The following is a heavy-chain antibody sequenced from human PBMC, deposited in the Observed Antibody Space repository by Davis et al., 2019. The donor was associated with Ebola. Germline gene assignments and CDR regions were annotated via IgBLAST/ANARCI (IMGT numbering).Heavy chain of an antibody. J-gene: IGHJ4*02. CDR2: IYNTGSV. CDR1: GDSMRSGGYY. CDR3: ARGSGTYGAIDF. Sequence: LSCTVSGDSMRSGGYYWTWIRQHPGKGLEWIGYIYNTGSVYQNASLQSRLTMSVDTSKNQFSLRLSSVTAADTAVYYCARGSGTYGAIDFWGQGALVTVSS. D-gene: IGHD1-26*01. V-gene: IGHV4-31*03.